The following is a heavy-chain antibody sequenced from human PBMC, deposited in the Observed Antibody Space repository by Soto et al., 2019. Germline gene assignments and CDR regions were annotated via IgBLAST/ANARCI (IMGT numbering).Heavy chain of an antibody. Sequence: QVQLVQSGAEVKKPGSSVKVSCKASGGTFSSYAISWVRQAPGQGLEWMGGIIPIFGTANYAQKFQGRVTITADESTSTAYMELSSLRSEDTAMYYCARSGADRWATSDIRYYYYGMDVWGQGTTVTVSS. CDR3: ARSGADRWATSDIRYYYYGMDV. V-gene: IGHV1-69*01. CDR2: IIPIFGTA. J-gene: IGHJ6*02. CDR1: GGTFSSYA. D-gene: IGHD2-15*01.